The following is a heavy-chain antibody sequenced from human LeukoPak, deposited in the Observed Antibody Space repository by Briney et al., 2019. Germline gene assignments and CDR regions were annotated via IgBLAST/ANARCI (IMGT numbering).Heavy chain of an antibody. CDR1: GFTFSVYW. J-gene: IGHJ4*02. D-gene: IGHD6-13*01. V-gene: IGHV3-7*01. Sequence: PGGSLRLSCAASGFTFSVYWMSWVRQAPGKGLEWVAYIKHDGSEQYYVDSVKGRFSVSRDNAKSSLYLQMNSLRAEDTAVYYCARGGSSPRDPYWGQGTLVTVSS. CDR2: IKHDGSEQ. CDR3: ARGGSSPRDPY.